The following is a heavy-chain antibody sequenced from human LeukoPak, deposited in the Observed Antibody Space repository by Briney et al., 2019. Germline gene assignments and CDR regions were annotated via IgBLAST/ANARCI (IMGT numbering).Heavy chain of an antibody. CDR3: PREELISDGDPLDI. J-gene: IGHJ3*02. CDR1: GFTFSSYG. V-gene: IGHV3-30*03. D-gene: IGHD3-16*01. CDR2: ISYDGSIK. Sequence: GGSLRLSCAASGFTFSSYGMHWVRQAPGRGLEWVSLISYDGSIKYYADFVKGRFIISRDNSKNTLSLQMSSLRPEDTAVYYCPREELISDGDPLDIWGHGTMVTGTS.